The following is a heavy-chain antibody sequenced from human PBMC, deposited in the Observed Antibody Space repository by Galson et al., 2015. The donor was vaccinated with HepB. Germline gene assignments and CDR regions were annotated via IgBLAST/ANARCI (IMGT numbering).Heavy chain of an antibody. D-gene: IGHD2-8*02. V-gene: IGHV4-34*01. CDR2: INHSGST. J-gene: IGHJ4*02. Sequence: ETLSLTCAVYGGSFSGYYWSWIRQPPGKGLEWIGEINHSGSTNYNPSLKSRVTISVDTSKNQFSLKLSSVTAADTAAYYCALARGGVFDYWGQGTLVTVSS. CDR1: GGSFSGYY. CDR3: ALARGGVFDY.